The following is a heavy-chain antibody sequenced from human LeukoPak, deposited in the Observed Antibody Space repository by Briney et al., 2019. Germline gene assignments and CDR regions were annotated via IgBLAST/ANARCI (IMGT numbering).Heavy chain of an antibody. CDR1: GYTFTSYG. CDR2: ISAYNGNT. J-gene: IGHJ4*02. CDR3: ASSKGGSSWYASFDY. V-gene: IGHV1-18*01. D-gene: IGHD6-13*01. Sequence: ASVKVSCKASGYTFTSYGISWVRQAPGQGLEWMGWISAYNGNTNYAQKLQGRVTITTDTSTSTAYMELRSLRSDDTAVYYCASSKGGSSWYASFDYWGQGTLVTVSS.